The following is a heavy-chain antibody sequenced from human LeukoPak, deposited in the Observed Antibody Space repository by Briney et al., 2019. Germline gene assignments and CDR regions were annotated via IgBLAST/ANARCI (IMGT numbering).Heavy chain of an antibody. J-gene: IGHJ6*03. CDR1: GFTFSSYG. CDR2: IRYDGSNK. CDR3: AKDWRQQLGRGGRKDGYYYYYMDV. D-gene: IGHD6-13*01. V-gene: IGHV3-30*02. Sequence: GGSLRLSCAASGFTFSSYGMHWVRQAPGKGLEWVAFIRYDGSNKYYADSVKGRFTISRDNSKNTLYLQMNSLRAEDTAVYYCAKDWRQQLGRGGRKDGYYYYYMDVWGKGTTVTISS.